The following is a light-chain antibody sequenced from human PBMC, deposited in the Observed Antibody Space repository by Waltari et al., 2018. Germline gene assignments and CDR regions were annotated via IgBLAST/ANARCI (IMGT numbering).Light chain of an antibody. J-gene: IGKJ1*01. V-gene: IGKV3-20*01. CDR1: QSSSRT. Sequence: EIVLTQSPGTLSLSPGERATLSCRASQSSSRTLAWYQRKPGQAPRLLIYGAATRPTGMRDRFSGSGSGTDFSLTISRLEPDDFAVYYCQRYVRLPVTFGQGTKVEIK. CDR2: GAA. CDR3: QRYVRLPVT.